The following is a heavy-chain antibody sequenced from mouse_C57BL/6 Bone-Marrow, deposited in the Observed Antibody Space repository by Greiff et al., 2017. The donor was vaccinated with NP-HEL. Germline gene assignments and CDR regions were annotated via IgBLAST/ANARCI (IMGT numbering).Heavy chain of an antibody. J-gene: IGHJ2*01. Sequence: QVQLKQSGPELVKPGASVKISCKASGYAFSSSWMNWVKQRPGKGLEWIGRIYPGDGDTNYNGKFKGKATLTADKSSSTAYMQLSSLTSEDSAVYYCAREFGTVVYFDDWGQGTTLTVSS. CDR2: IYPGDGDT. CDR1: GYAFSSSW. D-gene: IGHD1-1*01. V-gene: IGHV1-82*01. CDR3: AREFGTVVYFDD.